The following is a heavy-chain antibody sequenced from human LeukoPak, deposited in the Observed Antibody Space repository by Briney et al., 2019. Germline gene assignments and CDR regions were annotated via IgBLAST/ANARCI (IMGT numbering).Heavy chain of an antibody. D-gene: IGHD3-22*01. V-gene: IGHV3-21*04. Sequence: PGGSLRLSCAASGFTFSSYNMNWVRQAPGKGLEWVSSISSSSSYIYYADSVKGRFIISRDNAKNSLYLQMNSLRAEDTAVYYCAKDHPEYYDSSGYDPKPEPPYFDYWGQGTLVTVSS. CDR2: ISSSSSYI. CDR1: GFTFSSYN. J-gene: IGHJ4*02. CDR3: AKDHPEYYDSSGYDPKPEPPYFDY.